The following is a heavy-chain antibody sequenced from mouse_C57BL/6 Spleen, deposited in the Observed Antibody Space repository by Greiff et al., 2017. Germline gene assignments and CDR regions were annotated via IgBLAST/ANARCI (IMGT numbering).Heavy chain of an antibody. CDR1: GYTFTDYE. CDR3: TRVLTTVVDYFDY. V-gene: IGHV1-15*01. CDR2: IDPETGGT. J-gene: IGHJ2*01. D-gene: IGHD1-1*01. Sequence: VQLQQSGAELVRPGASVTLSCKASGYTFTDYEMHWVKQTPVHGLEWIGAIDPETGGTAYNQKFKGKAILTADKSSSTAYMELRSLTSEDSAVYYCTRVLTTVVDYFDYWGQGTTLTVSS.